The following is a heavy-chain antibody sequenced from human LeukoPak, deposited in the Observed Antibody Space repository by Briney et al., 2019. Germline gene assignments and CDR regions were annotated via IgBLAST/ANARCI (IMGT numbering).Heavy chain of an antibody. CDR1: GGSISSYY. CDR2: IYYSGST. J-gene: IGHJ6*03. D-gene: IGHD3-16*01. CDR3: ARGGYYYYYMDV. V-gene: IGHV4-59*08. Sequence: PSETLSLTCTVSGGSISSYYWSWIRQPPGKGLELIGYIYYSGSTNYNPSLKSRVTMSVDTSKNQFSLKLSSVTAADTAVYYCARGGYYYYYMDVWGKGTTVTVSS.